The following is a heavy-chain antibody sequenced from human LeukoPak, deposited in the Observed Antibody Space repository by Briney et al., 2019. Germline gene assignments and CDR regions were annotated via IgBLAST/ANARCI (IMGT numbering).Heavy chain of an antibody. Sequence: SETLSLTCTVSGGSISSYYWGWIRQPPGKGLEWIGSIYYSGSTYYNPSPKSRVTISVDTSKNQFSLKLSSVTAADTAVYYCNSGSYYNWFDPWGQGTLVTVSS. V-gene: IGHV4-39*01. J-gene: IGHJ5*02. D-gene: IGHD1-26*01. CDR2: IYYSGST. CDR1: GGSISSYY. CDR3: NSGSYYNWFDP.